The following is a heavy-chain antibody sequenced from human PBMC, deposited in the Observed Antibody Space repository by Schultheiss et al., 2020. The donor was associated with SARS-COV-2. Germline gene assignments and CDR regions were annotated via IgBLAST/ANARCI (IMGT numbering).Heavy chain of an antibody. CDR3: ASPIREGDYYYYGMDV. Sequence: ASVKVSCKASGGTFSSYFINWVRQAPGQGLEWMGWINPNSGGTNYAQKLQGRVTMTTDTSTSTAYMELRSLRSDDTAVYYCASPIREGDYYYYGMDVWGQGTTVTVSS. CDR1: GGTFSSYF. D-gene: IGHD5-12*01. CDR2: INPNSGGT. V-gene: IGHV1-18*01. J-gene: IGHJ6*02.